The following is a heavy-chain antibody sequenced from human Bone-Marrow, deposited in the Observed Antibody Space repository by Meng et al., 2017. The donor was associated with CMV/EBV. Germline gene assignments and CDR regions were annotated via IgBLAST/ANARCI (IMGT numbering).Heavy chain of an antibody. J-gene: IGHJ3*02. Sequence: ASVKVSCKASGYSFTGYYMHWVRQAPGQGLEWMGWVTPKSGGTVYAQEFQDRVTMTADTSMNTAYMELSSLRSEDTAVYYCAKGSGGTHAFDIWGQGTIVTVSS. D-gene: IGHD3-16*01. CDR1: GYSFTGYY. V-gene: IGHV1-2*02. CDR3: AKGSGGTHAFDI. CDR2: VTPKSGGT.